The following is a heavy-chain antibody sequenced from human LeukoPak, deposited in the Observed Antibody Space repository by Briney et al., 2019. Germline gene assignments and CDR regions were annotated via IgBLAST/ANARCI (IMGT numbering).Heavy chain of an antibody. CDR2: ISAYNGNT. Sequence: GAAVKVSCKASGYTFTSYGISWGRQAPGQGLEWMGWISAYNGNTNYAQKLQGRVTMTTDTSTSTAYLELTTLRSHDTPVYYCPRHCPGSFLERLLPFDYWGQGTLVTVSS. D-gene: IGHD3-3*02. V-gene: IGHV1-18*01. CDR3: PRHCPGSFLERLLPFDY. CDR1: GYTFTSYG. J-gene: IGHJ4*02.